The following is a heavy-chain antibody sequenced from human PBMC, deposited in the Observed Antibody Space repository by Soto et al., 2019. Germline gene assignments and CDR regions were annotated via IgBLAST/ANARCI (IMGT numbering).Heavy chain of an antibody. CDR3: ARDRSWFGELISNWFDP. CDR1: AYTFTNYY. V-gene: IGHV1-46*01. CDR2: INPSGGST. D-gene: IGHD3-10*01. Sequence: ASGQVSCKASAYTFTNYYVHWVRQAPGQGPEWMGVINPSGGSTRDAQKFQGRVTITRDTSASTAYMELSSLRSEDTAVYYCARDRSWFGELISNWFDPWGQGTLVTVSS. J-gene: IGHJ5*02.